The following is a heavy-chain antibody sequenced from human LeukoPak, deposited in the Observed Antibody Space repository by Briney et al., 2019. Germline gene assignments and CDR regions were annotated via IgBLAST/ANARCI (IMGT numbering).Heavy chain of an antibody. V-gene: IGHV4-4*02. CDR1: GGSISSSNW. D-gene: IGHD2-2*01. Sequence: SETLSLTCAVSGGSISSSNWWSWVRQPPGKGLEWIGEIYHSGSTNYNPSLKSRVTISVDKSKNQFSLKLSSVTAADTAVYYCARGSDCSSTSCYPAPDSSGHIVGGPLDYWGQGTLVTVSS. CDR2: IYHSGST. J-gene: IGHJ4*02. CDR3: ARGSDCSSTSCYPAPDSSGHIVGGPLDY.